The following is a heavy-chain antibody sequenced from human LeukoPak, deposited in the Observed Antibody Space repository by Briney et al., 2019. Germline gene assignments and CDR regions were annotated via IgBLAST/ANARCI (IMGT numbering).Heavy chain of an antibody. CDR1: GFTFSSYA. D-gene: IGHD3-10*01. Sequence: GGSLRLSCAASGFTFSSYAMSWVRQAPGKGLEWVSAISGSGGSTYYADSVKGRFTISRDNSKNTLYLQMNSLRAGDTAVYYCATDRGGGYYRAIDYWGQGTLVTVSS. J-gene: IGHJ4*02. CDR3: ATDRGGGYYRAIDY. V-gene: IGHV3-23*01. CDR2: ISGSGGST.